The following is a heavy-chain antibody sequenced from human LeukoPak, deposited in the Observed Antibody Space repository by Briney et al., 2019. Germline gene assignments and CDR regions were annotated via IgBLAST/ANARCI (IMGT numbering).Heavy chain of an antibody. CDR1: GFTFSSYG. D-gene: IGHD1-26*01. J-gene: IGHJ3*02. V-gene: IGHV3-33*01. CDR3: ARDGIVGKKGAFDI. CDR2: IWYDGSNK. Sequence: GRSLRLSCAASGFTFSSYGMHWVRQAPGKGLEWVAVIWYDGSNKYYADSVKGRFTISRDNSKNTLYLQMNNLRAEDTAVYYCARDGIVGKKGAFDIWGQGTMVTVSS.